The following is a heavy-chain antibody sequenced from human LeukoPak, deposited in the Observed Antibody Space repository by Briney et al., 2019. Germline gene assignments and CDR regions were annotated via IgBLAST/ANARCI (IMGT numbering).Heavy chain of an antibody. J-gene: IGHJ4*02. D-gene: IGHD6-13*01. CDR3: ARDYIAAAGNFDY. CDR1: GFTFSSYGM. CDR2: IYHSGST. V-gene: IGHV4-4*02. Sequence: GSLRLSCAASGFTFSSYGMSWVRQPPGKGLEWIGEIYHSGSTNYNPSLKSRVTISVDKSKNQFSLKLSSVTAADTAVYYWARDYIAAAGNFDYWGQGTLVTVSS.